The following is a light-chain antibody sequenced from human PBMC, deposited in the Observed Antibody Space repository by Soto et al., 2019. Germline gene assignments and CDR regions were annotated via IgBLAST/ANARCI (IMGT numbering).Light chain of an antibody. Sequence: DIQMTQSPSSLSASVGDRVTITFRASQGISTSLDWYQQKPGKAPKLLIYAASSLQSGVPSRFSGSGSETDSTLTISSLQPEEFATYSCQHSTTWTFGQGTKVDIK. J-gene: IGKJ1*01. V-gene: IGKV1-39*01. CDR2: AAS. CDR3: QHSTTWT. CDR1: QGISTS.